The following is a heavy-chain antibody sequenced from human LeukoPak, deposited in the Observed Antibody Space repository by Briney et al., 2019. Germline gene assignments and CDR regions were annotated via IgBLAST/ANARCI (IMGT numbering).Heavy chain of an antibody. J-gene: IGHJ6*03. CDR2: IRYDGSNK. D-gene: IGHD2-21*02. V-gene: IGHV3-30*02. CDR3: TKDLTDYHYYYTDV. Sequence: PGGSLRLSCAASGFTFSSYGMHWVRQAPGKGLEWVAFIRYDGSNKYYADSVKGRFTISRDNSKNTLYLQMNSLRAEDTAVYYCTKDLTDYHYYYTDVWGKGTTVIVSS. CDR1: GFTFSSYG.